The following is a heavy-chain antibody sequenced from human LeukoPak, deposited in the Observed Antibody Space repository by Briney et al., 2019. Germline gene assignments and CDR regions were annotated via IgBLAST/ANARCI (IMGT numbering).Heavy chain of an antibody. Sequence: PGGSLRLSCAASGFTFSTYGMHWVRQAPGKGLEWVAVISYDGSNKYYADSVKGRFTISRDNSKNTLYLQMNSLRAEDTAVYYCARVRAVVPAVPDYYYYYGMDVWGQGTTVTVSS. V-gene: IGHV3-30*19. J-gene: IGHJ6*02. CDR3: ARVRAVVPAVPDYYYYYGMDV. CDR1: GFTFSTYG. CDR2: ISYDGSNK. D-gene: IGHD2-2*01.